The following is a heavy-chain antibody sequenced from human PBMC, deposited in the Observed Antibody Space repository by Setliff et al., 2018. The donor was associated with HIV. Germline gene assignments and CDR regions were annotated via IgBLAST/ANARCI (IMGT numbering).Heavy chain of an antibody. Sequence: ASVKVSCKAAGYTFTSYSMHWVRQAPGQGLEWMGIIDPSAGATSYAQKFQGRVTLTRDTSTSTVYMELSSLRSEDTAVYYCARVFLGLDSRAYSNWFDPWGQGTLVTVSS. D-gene: IGHD3-22*01. CDR3: ARVFLGLDSRAYSNWFDP. J-gene: IGHJ5*02. V-gene: IGHV1-46*01. CDR1: GYTFTSYS. CDR2: IDPSAGAT.